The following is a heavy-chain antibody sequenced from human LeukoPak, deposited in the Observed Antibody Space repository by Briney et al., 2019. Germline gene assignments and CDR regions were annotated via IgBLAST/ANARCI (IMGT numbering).Heavy chain of an antibody. J-gene: IGHJ5*02. CDR2: IYYSGST. V-gene: IGHV4-39*01. Sequence: PSETLSLTCTVSGGSTSSSSYYWDWTRQSPGKGLEWIGSIYYSGSTYYNPSLKSRVSISVDTSKNQLSLKLSTVTAADTAVYYCGRRQYGTSPVGPWGQGTLVTVSS. CDR1: GGSTSSSSYY. CDR3: GRRQYGTSPVGP. D-gene: IGHD6-6*01.